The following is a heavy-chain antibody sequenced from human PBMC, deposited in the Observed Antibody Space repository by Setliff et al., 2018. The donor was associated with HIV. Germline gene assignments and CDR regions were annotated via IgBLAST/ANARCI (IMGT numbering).Heavy chain of an antibody. D-gene: IGHD3-16*02. CDR3: ARGPFRAHPLGGYPDY. J-gene: IGHJ4*02. V-gene: IGHV1-3*01. CDR1: GYTFTTYA. Sequence: GASVKASCKASGYTFTTYAIHWVRQAPGQRLEWMGWINAGNGVTKFSQKFQDRVTITRDTSANTAYLELTSLRSEDTAVYYCARGPFRAHPLGGYPDYWGQGTLVTVSS. CDR2: INAGNGVT.